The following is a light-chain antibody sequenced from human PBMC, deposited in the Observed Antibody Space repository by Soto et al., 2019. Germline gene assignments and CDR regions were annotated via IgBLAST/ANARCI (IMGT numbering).Light chain of an antibody. Sequence: TQSPSSLSASVADRVTITCRASQSIRRSLNWYQQKPGKAPKLLIYAASSLQSGVPSRFSGSGYGTDFTLTITSLQSEDFAIYYCQQSYSSPRTFGQGTKVDI. CDR1: QSIRRS. V-gene: IGKV1-39*01. CDR2: AAS. J-gene: IGKJ1*01. CDR3: QQSYSSPRT.